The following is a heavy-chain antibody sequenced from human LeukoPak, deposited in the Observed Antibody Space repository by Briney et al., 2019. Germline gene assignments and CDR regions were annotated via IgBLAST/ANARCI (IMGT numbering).Heavy chain of an antibody. J-gene: IGHJ4*02. CDR1: GFTFNNAW. Sequence: GGSLRLSCAASGFTFNNAWMSWVRQAPGKGLEWVGRIKSKTDGGTTDYAAPVKGRFTISRDDSKNTLYLQMNSLKTEDTAVYYCTTDRGYSYGSTFDYWGQGTLVTVSS. CDR3: TTDRGYSYGSTFDY. CDR2: IKSKTDGGTT. D-gene: IGHD5-18*01. V-gene: IGHV3-15*01.